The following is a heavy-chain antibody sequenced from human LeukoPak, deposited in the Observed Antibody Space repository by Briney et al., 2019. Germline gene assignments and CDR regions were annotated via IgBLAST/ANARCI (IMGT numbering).Heavy chain of an antibody. V-gene: IGHV1-8*01. CDR1: GYTFTSYD. D-gene: IGHD6-19*01. CDR2: MNPNSGNT. CDR3: ARVPKAVAGKREYYFDY. Sequence: ASVKVSCKASGYTFTSYDINWVRQATGQGLEWMGWMNPNSGNTAYAQKFQGRVTMTRNTSISTAYMELSSLRSEDTAVHYCARVPKAVAGKREYYFDYWGQGTLVTVSS. J-gene: IGHJ4*02.